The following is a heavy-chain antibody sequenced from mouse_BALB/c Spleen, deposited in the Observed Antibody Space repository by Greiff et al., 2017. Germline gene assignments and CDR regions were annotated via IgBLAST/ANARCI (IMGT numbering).Heavy chain of an antibody. CDR2: IWAGGST. D-gene: IGHD2-14*01. V-gene: IGHV2-9*02. J-gene: IGHJ3*01. Sequence: VKLVESGPGLVAPSQSLSITCTVSGFSLTSYGVHWVRQPPGKGLEWLGVIWAGGSTNYNSALMSRLSISKDNSKSQVFLKMNSLQTDDTAMYYCARDRYYRYDWFAYWGQGTLVTVSA. CDR1: GFSLTSYG. CDR3: ARDRYYRYDWFAY.